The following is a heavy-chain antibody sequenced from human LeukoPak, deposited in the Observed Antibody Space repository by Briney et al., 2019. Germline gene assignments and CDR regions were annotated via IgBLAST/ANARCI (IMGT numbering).Heavy chain of an antibody. CDR1: GFTFSNYA. CDR2: ITPSGGDT. J-gene: IGHJ4*02. D-gene: IGHD6-6*01. Sequence: PGGSLRLSCAASGFTFSNYAMSWVRQAPGKGLEWVSAITPSGGDTFHADSVKGRFTISRDNSKSTLYLQMNSLRAEDTATYYCAKGTSSSRPYYFDYWGQRTLVAVSS. V-gene: IGHV3-23*01. CDR3: AKGTSSSRPYYFDY.